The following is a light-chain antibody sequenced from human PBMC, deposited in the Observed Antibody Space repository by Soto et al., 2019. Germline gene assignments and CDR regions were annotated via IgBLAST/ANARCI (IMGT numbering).Light chain of an antibody. Sequence: EIVLTQSPGTLSLSPGERATLSCRASQSVSSSLAWYQQKPGQTPRLLIHGASERATGIPDRFSGSGSGTDFTLTISGLEPEDFAVYYCQQYGRSPWTLGQGTKVDIK. CDR3: QQYGRSPWT. J-gene: IGKJ1*01. CDR1: QSVSSS. CDR2: GAS. V-gene: IGKV3-20*01.